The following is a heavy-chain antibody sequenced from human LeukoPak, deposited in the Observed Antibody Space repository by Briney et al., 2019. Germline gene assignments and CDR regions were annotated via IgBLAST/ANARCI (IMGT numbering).Heavy chain of an antibody. V-gene: IGHV1-2*02. J-gene: IGHJ4*02. CDR2: INPNSGGT. CDR1: GYTFTGHY. D-gene: IGHD2-15*01. CDR3: ASLQAGGYCSGGSCYDFDY. Sequence: GASVKVSCKASGYTFTGHYMHWVRQAPGQGLEWMGWINPNSGGTNYAQKFQGRVTMTRNTSISTAYMELSSLRSEDTAVYYCASLQAGGYCSGGSCYDFDYWGQGTLVTVSS.